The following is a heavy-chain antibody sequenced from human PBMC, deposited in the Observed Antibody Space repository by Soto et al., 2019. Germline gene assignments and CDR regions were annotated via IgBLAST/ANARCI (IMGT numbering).Heavy chain of an antibody. CDR3: AAGGGLPRYY. CDR1: GGSISSSY. CDR2: IYYSGTT. D-gene: IGHD5-12*01. V-gene: IGHV4-59*12. J-gene: IGHJ4*02. Sequence: SETLSLTCTVSGGSISSSYWSCIRQPPGKGLEWIGYIYYSGTTKYNPSLKSRVTISVDRSKNQFSLKLSSVTAADTAVYYCAAGGGLPRYYWGQGTLVTVSS.